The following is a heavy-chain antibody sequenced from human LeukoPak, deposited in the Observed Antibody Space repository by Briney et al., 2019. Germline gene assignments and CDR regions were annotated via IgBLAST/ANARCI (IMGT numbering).Heavy chain of an antibody. J-gene: IGHJ4*02. CDR3: ARDIAVAPGGIDY. D-gene: IGHD6-19*01. Sequence: PGRSLRLSCAASGFTFSSYGMRWVRQAPGKGLEWVAVISYDGSNKYYADSVKGRFTISRDNSKNTLYLQMNSLRAEDTAVYYCARDIAVAPGGIDYWGQGTLVTVSS. V-gene: IGHV3-30*03. CDR1: GFTFSSYG. CDR2: ISYDGSNK.